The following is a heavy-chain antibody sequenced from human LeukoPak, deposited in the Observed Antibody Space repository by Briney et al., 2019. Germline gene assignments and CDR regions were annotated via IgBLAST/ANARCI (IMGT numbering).Heavy chain of an antibody. Sequence: PSETLSLTCTVSGGSISSGGYYWSWLRQHPGKGLEWIGYIYYSGSTYYNPSLKSRVTISVDTSKNQFSLKLSSVTAADTAVYYCARERVAKWYFDYWGQGTLVTVSS. D-gene: IGHD1-26*01. V-gene: IGHV4-31*03. CDR1: GGSISSGGYY. CDR2: IYYSGST. CDR3: ARERVAKWYFDY. J-gene: IGHJ4*02.